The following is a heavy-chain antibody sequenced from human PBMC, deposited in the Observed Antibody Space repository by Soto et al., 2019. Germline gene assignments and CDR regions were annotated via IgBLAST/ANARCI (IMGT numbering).Heavy chain of an antibody. CDR2: ISAYNGNT. J-gene: IGHJ4*02. D-gene: IGHD2-2*02. V-gene: IGHV1-18*01. CDR1: GYTFTSYG. Sequence: QVQLVQSGAEVKKPGASVKVSCKASGYTFTSYGITWVRQAPGQGLEWMGWISAYNGNTNYAQKHQGRVTMTTHTYTSTAYMELRSLRSDDTAVYYSAGGRCSSTSCYTWAPYYFDHWGQGTLVTVSS. CDR3: AGGRCSSTSCYTWAPYYFDH.